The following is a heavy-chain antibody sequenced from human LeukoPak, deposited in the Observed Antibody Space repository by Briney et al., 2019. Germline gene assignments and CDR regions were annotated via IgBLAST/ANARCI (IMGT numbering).Heavy chain of an antibody. CDR3: ARITRDGYNYDY. CDR2: IYYSGST. Sequence: SETLSLTCTVSGGSICSHYWSWIRQPPGKGLEWIGYIYYSGSTNYNPSLKSRVTISVDTSKNQFSLKLSSVTAADTAVYYCARITRDGYNYDYWGQGTLVTVSS. CDR1: GGSICSHY. J-gene: IGHJ4*02. D-gene: IGHD5-24*01. V-gene: IGHV4-59*11.